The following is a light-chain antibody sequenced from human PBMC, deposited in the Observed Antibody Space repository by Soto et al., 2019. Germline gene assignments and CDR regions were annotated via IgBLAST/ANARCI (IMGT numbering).Light chain of an antibody. CDR2: RAS. J-gene: IGKJ2*01. CDR1: QSVSSY. Sequence: EIVMTQSPATLSVSPGGRATLSCRASQSVSSYLAWYQQRPGQPPRLLIYRASTRTTGIPARFSGSGSGTEFSLTISSLQSEDFAVYSCQQYNTWPPRYTFGQGTKLEI. V-gene: IGKV3-15*01. CDR3: QQYNTWPPRYT.